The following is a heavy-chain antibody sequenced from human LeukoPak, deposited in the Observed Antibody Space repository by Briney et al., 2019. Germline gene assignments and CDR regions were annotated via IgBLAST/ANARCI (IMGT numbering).Heavy chain of an antibody. Sequence: ASVKVSCKTSGYTFTSYGLSWVRPSPRQGLEWMGWISTYDGYTNYAQKLQGRVTMTTETSTSTAYMELRSLRSDDTALYYCAIRTGTHPYYFDYWGPGTLVTVSS. D-gene: IGHD2-8*02. CDR1: GYTFTSYG. J-gene: IGHJ4*02. V-gene: IGHV1-18*01. CDR2: ISTYDGYT. CDR3: AIRTGTHPYYFDY.